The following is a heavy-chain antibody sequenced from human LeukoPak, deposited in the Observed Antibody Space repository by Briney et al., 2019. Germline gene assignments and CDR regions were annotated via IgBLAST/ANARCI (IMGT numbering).Heavy chain of an antibody. CDR3: TTADMITFGGVILTYYFDY. Sequence: PGGSLRLSCAASGFTFSNAWMSWVRQAPGKGLEWVGRIKSKTDGGTTDYAAPVKGRFTISRDDSKNTLYLQMNSLKTEDTAVYYCTTADMITFGGVILTYYFDYWGQGTLVTVSS. J-gene: IGHJ4*02. V-gene: IGHV3-15*01. D-gene: IGHD3-16*02. CDR1: GFTFSNAW. CDR2: IKSKTDGGTT.